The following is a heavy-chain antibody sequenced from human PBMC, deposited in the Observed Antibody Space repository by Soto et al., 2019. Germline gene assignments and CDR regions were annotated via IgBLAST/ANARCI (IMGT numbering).Heavy chain of an antibody. Sequence: EVQLVESGGGLVQRGGSLRLSCAASGFTFSNYNMNWVRQATGKGLEWVAHISSGSSAIYYADSVRGRFTISRDDANDSLYLQMNSLRDEDTAVYFCARDPHHGVLGFRSNYDYHYAMDVWGQGTTVTVSS. CDR2: ISSGSSAI. CDR1: GFTFSNYN. D-gene: IGHD5-18*01. CDR3: ARDPHHGVLGFRSNYDYHYAMDV. J-gene: IGHJ6*02. V-gene: IGHV3-48*02.